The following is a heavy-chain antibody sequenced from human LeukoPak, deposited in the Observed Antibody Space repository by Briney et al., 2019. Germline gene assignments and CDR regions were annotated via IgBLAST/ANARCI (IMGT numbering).Heavy chain of an antibody. J-gene: IGHJ4*02. Sequence: PSETLSLTCIVSGGSISSYYWSWIRQPPGKGLEWIGRIYTSGSTNYNPSLKSRVTMSVDTSKNQFSLKLSSVTAADTAVYYCARGYGSGSYAFDYWGQGTLVTVSS. CDR2: IYTSGST. CDR3: ARGYGSGSYAFDY. D-gene: IGHD3-10*01. V-gene: IGHV4-4*07. CDR1: GGSISSYY.